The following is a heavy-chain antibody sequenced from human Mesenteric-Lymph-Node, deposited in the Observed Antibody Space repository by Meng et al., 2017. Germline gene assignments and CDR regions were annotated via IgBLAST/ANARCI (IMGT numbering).Heavy chain of an antibody. CDR2: IWYDESNR. CDR1: GFAFSRYG. Sequence: QVQLVESGGGVAQPGRSLRLSRAASGFAFSRYGFHRVRQAPGKGLEWVATIWYDESNRYYADSVKGRFTISRDNSKNTLYLQMNNLGAEDTALYYCARDGHAYNYDYWGQGTLVTVSS. CDR3: ARDGHAYNYDY. V-gene: IGHV3-33*01. J-gene: IGHJ4*02. D-gene: IGHD5-24*01.